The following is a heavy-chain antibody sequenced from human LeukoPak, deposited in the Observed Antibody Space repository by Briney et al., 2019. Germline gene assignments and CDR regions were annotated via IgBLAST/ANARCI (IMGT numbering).Heavy chain of an antibody. V-gene: IGHV4-59*01. CDR3: ARGYSQYYFDY. Sequence: PSETLSLTCTVSGGSISSFYWSWIRQPPGKGLEWIGYIYYGGSTNYNPSLKSRVTMSVDTSKNQFSLKLSSVTAADTAVYYCARGYSQYYFDYWGQGTLVTVSS. D-gene: IGHD5-18*01. J-gene: IGHJ4*02. CDR2: IYYGGST. CDR1: GGSISSFY.